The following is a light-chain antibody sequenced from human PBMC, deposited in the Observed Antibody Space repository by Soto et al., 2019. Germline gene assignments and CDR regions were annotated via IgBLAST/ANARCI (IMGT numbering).Light chain of an antibody. J-gene: IGKJ3*01. Sequence: QMTQFPSSLSASVGDTVTITCRASQGIRFDLAWYQQKPGKAPNLLIYGASTLQTGVASRFSGSGSGTVFTLTISSLQPEDFANYYCLQDYNYPRTFGPGTKVDIK. CDR1: QGIRFD. V-gene: IGKV1-6*02. CDR2: GAS. CDR3: LQDYNYPRT.